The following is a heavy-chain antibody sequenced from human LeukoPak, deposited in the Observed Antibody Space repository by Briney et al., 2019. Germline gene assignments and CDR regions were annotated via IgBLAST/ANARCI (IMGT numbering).Heavy chain of an antibody. V-gene: IGHV4-39*01. CDR1: GGSISSSSYY. CDR2: IYYSGST. CDR3: ARQGGSSWHFDY. J-gene: IGHJ4*02. D-gene: IGHD6-13*01. Sequence: SETLSLTCTVSGGSISSSSYYWGWVRQPPGKGLEWIGSIYYSGSTYYNPSLKSRVTISVDTSKNQFSLKLSSVTAADTAVYYCARQGGSSWHFDYWGQGTLVTVSS.